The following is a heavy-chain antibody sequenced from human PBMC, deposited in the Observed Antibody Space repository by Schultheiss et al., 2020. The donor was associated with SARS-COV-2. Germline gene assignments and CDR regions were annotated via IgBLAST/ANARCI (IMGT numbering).Heavy chain of an antibody. CDR1: GFTFSSYA. CDR3: AKIRESAAAGDYFDY. V-gene: IGHV3-23*01. J-gene: IGHJ4*02. Sequence: GESLKISCAASGFTFSSYAMSWVRQAPGKGLEWVSAISGSGGSTYYADSVKGRFTISRDNSKNTLYLQMNSLRAEDTAVYYCAKIRESAAAGDYFDYWGQGTLVTVSS. D-gene: IGHD6-13*01. CDR2: ISGSGGST.